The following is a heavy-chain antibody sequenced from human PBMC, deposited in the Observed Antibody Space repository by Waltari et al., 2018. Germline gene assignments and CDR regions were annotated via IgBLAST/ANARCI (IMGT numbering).Heavy chain of an antibody. D-gene: IGHD3-22*01. Sequence: HVQLQESGPGLVKPSETLSLTCTVSCDFLSDDNWTWIRPALGTRLEWIAYLLNTGGTQCTPSTESRVTVSAVTSKKQFSLRLTSVTAADTAVYYCARLPRKYYDSIGWGFFDQWGQGILVTVSS. J-gene: IGHJ4*02. CDR2: LLNTGGT. V-gene: IGHV4-59*08. CDR1: CDFLSDDN. CDR3: ARLPRKYYDSIGWGFFDQ.